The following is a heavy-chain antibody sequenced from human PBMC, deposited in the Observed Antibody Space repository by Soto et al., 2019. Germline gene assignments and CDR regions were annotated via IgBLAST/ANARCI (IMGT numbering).Heavy chain of an antibody. CDR1: GFSFSNYW. Sequence: LRLSCAASGFSFSNYWMNWVRQAPGKGLEWVANIKGDGSDKYYVDSVKGRFTISRGNAGNSLHLQMNSLRADDTAVYYCARQRWGLFDYWGQGTPVTVSS. J-gene: IGHJ4*02. CDR3: ARQRWGLFDY. V-gene: IGHV3-7*03. CDR2: IKGDGSDK. D-gene: IGHD2-21*01.